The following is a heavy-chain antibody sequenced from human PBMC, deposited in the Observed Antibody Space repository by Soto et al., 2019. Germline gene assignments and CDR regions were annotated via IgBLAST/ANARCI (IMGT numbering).Heavy chain of an antibody. V-gene: IGHV5-51*01. CDR1: GYIFANDW. J-gene: IGHJ4*02. D-gene: IGHD6-6*01. CDR3: ARRVAAHPYFDF. CDR2: IFPGDSDT. Sequence: ESVKISCKGSGYIFANDWIAWVRQMPGKGLEWMGIIFPGDSDTRYSPSFQGQVTISADKSINTAYLQWSSLKASDTAVYYCARRVAAHPYFDFWGQGALVTVSS.